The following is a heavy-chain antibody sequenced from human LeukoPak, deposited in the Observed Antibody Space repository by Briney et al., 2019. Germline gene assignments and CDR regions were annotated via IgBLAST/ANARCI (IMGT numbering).Heavy chain of an antibody. CDR3: ASGVVPAAIGYYYMDV. CDR1: GGSISSYY. CDR2: IYTSGST. Sequence: SETLSLTCTVSGGSISSYYWSWIRQPPGKGLEWIGYIYTSGSTNYNPSLKSRVTISVDTSKNQFSLKLSSVTAADTAVYYCASGVVPAAIGYYYMDVWGKGTTVTVSS. V-gene: IGHV4-4*09. J-gene: IGHJ6*03. D-gene: IGHD2-2*02.